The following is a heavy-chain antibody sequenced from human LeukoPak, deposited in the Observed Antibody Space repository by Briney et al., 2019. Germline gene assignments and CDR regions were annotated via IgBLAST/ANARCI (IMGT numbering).Heavy chain of an antibody. J-gene: IGHJ4*02. Sequence: ASVKLSCKASGYTFTGYYMHWVRQAPGQGLEWMGIINPSGGRTSYAQKFQGGVTMTRDTSTSTVYMELSSLRSEDTAVYYCARDQRYYDSSGHLDYWGQGTLVTVS. CDR2: INPSGGRT. CDR3: ARDQRYYDSSGHLDY. D-gene: IGHD3-22*01. CDR1: GYTFTGYY. V-gene: IGHV1-46*01.